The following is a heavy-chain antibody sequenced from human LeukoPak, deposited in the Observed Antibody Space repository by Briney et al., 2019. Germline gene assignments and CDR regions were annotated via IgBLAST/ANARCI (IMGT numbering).Heavy chain of an antibody. Sequence: GGSLRLSCAASGFTFSSYSMNWVRQAPGKGLEWVSSISINRSYIYYAASVKGRFTISRDNAKNSLYLQMNSLRAEDTAVYYCARDHGDILTGYTYYFDYWGQGTLVTVSS. V-gene: IGHV3-21*01. CDR3: ARDHGDILTGYTYYFDY. D-gene: IGHD3-9*01. CDR2: ISINRSYI. J-gene: IGHJ4*02. CDR1: GFTFSSYS.